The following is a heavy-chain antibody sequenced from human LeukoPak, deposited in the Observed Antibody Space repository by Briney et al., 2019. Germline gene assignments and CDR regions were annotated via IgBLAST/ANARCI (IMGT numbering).Heavy chain of an antibody. CDR2: IKTDGSST. Sequence: PGGSLRLSCAASGFTFSSYWMHWARQTPGKGLMWVSRIKTDGSSTTYADSVKGRFTISRDNAKNTLYLQMNSLRAEDTAVYYCAKDRRNVGPSVGATGFWFDPWGQGTLVTVSS. J-gene: IGHJ5*02. D-gene: IGHD1-26*01. CDR3: AKDRRNVGPSVGATGFWFDP. CDR1: GFTFSSYW. V-gene: IGHV3-74*03.